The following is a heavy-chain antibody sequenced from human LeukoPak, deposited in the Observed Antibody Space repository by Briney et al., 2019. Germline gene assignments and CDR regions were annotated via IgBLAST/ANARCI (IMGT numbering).Heavy chain of an antibody. CDR3: AKGGCSGGSCYYPHYFDY. Sequence: GGSLRLSCAASGFTFSSYAMSWVLQAPGKGLEWVSAISGSGGSTYYADSVKGRFTISRDNSKNTLYLQMNSLRAEDTAVYYCAKGGCSGGSCYYPHYFDYWGQGTLVTVSS. CDR1: GFTFSSYA. CDR2: ISGSGGST. V-gene: IGHV3-23*01. J-gene: IGHJ4*02. D-gene: IGHD2-15*01.